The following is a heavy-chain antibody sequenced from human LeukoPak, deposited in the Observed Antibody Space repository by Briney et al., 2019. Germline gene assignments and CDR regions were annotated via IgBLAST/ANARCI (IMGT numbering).Heavy chain of an antibody. Sequence: GGSLRLSCAASGFTFSSYVMSWVRQAPGKGLEWVSTIFVGVGSPKYADSVKGRFSITRDDSKNTLYLQMNSLRAEDTAVYYCAKAVPRITIFGVVISSTYFDYWGQGTLVTVSS. J-gene: IGHJ4*02. V-gene: IGHV3-23*01. D-gene: IGHD3-3*01. CDR3: AKAVPRITIFGVVISSTYFDY. CDR2: IFVGVGSP. CDR1: GFTFSSYV.